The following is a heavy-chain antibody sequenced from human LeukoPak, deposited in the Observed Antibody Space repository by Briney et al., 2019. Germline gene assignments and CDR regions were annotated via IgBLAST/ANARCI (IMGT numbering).Heavy chain of an antibody. CDR2: MNPNSGNT. Sequence: ASVTVSCKASGYTFTSYDINWVRQAPGQGLEWMGWMNPNSGNTGYAQKFQGRVTITRNTSISTAYMELSSLRSEDTAVYYCARGPAKRYCSSTSCYGFDYWGQGTLVTVSS. D-gene: IGHD2-2*01. J-gene: IGHJ4*02. V-gene: IGHV1-8*03. CDR1: GYTFTSYD. CDR3: ARGPAKRYCSSTSCYGFDY.